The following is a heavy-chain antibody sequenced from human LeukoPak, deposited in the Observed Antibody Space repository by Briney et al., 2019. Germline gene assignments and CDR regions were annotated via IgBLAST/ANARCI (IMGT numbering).Heavy chain of an antibody. V-gene: IGHV1-2*02. CDR2: INPNSGGT. Sequence: ASVKVSCKASGCTFTGYYMHWVRQAPGQGLEWMGWINPNSGGTNYAQKFQGRVTMTRDTTISTAYMELSRLRSDDTAVYYCARAYGSGSYYNQGAYYYSMDVWGKGTTVTISS. J-gene: IGHJ6*03. D-gene: IGHD3-10*01. CDR1: GCTFTGYY. CDR3: ARAYGSGSYYNQGAYYYSMDV.